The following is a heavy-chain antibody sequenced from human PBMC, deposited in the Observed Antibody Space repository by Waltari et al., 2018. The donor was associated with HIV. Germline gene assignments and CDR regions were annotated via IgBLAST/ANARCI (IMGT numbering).Heavy chain of an antibody. Sequence: QVQLKQWGAGLVKPSETLSVTCAVYNASFDPYYWTWVRQAPGKGLEWIGEVKYDGQGFYNPSLVSRASAFLDASKRQFSLRLTSATAADTAVYFCVRGPNWQLGGLDVWGRGTTVIVSS. J-gene: IGHJ6*02. CDR2: VKYDGQG. V-gene: IGHV4-34*02. CDR1: NASFDPYY. D-gene: IGHD1-1*01. CDR3: VRGPNWQLGGLDV.